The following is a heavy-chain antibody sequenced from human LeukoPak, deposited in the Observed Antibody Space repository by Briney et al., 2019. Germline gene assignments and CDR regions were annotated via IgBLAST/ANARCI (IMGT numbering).Heavy chain of an antibody. CDR2: IIPILGIA. J-gene: IGHJ6*02. CDR3: AGVLPNYYYGMDV. CDR1: GGTFSSYA. V-gene: IGHV1-69*04. Sequence: SVKVSCKASGGTFSSYAISWVRQAPGQGLEWMGRIIPILGIANYAQKFQGRVTITADKSTSTAYMELSSLRSEDTAVYYCAGVLPNYYYGMDVWGQGTTVTVSS.